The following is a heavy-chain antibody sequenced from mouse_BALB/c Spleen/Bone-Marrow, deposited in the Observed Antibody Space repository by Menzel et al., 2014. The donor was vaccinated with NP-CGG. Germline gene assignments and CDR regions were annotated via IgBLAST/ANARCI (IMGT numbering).Heavy chain of an antibody. V-gene: IGHV7-3*02. CDR1: GFTFTDYY. CDR3: ARDKGRVFFDY. J-gene: IGHJ2*01. CDR2: IRNKANGYTT. Sequence: EVMLVESGGGLVQPGGSLRLSCATSGFTFTDYYMNWVRQPPGEALEWLGFIRNKANGYTTEYSASVKSRSTISRDNSQNILYLQMNTLRADDSATYYCARDKGRVFFDYWGQGTTLTVSS.